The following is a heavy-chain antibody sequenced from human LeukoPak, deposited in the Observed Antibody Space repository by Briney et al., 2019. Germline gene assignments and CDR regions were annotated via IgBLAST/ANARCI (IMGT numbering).Heavy chain of an antibody. Sequence: GASVKVSCKASGYTFIDYYIHWVRQAPGQGLEWMGRINPNSGGTDFPQNFAQRSQGRVTMSTDTSISTAYMELSGLRSDDTAVYYCARDPPSTSYWELDYWGQGTLVTVSS. D-gene: IGHD2-8*02. CDR2: INPNSGGT. V-gene: IGHV1-2*06. CDR1: GYTFIDYY. CDR3: ARDPPSTSYWELDY. J-gene: IGHJ4*02.